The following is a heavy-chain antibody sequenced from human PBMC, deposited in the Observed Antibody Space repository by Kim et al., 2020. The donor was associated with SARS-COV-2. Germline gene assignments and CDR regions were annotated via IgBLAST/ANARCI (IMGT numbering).Heavy chain of an antibody. CDR3: AKETRYCSSTSCYVDYYYYYGMDV. D-gene: IGHD2-2*01. Sequence: GGSLRLSCAASGFTFSSFGMHWVRQAPGKGLEWVAVISYDGSNKYYADSVQGRFTISRDNSKNTLYLQMNSLRAEDTAVYYCAKETRYCSSTSCYVDYYYYYGMDVWGQGTTVTVAS. V-gene: IGHV3-30*18. CDR2: ISYDGSNK. J-gene: IGHJ6*02. CDR1: GFTFSSFG.